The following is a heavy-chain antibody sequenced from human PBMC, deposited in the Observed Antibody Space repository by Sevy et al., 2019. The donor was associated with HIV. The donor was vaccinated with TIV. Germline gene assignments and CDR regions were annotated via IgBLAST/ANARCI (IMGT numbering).Heavy chain of an antibody. CDR3: ARETVSGYNL. V-gene: IGHV3-53*01. D-gene: IGHD5-12*01. CDR1: GFTVSNNY. J-gene: IGHJ4*02. CDR2: VYAGGNT. Sequence: GGSLRLSCAASGFTVSNNYIRWVRQAPGKGLEWVSAVYAGGNTYYEESVKGRFTNSRDNSKNTMYLEINSVRAVDTAVYYWARETVSGYNLWGQGTLVTVSS.